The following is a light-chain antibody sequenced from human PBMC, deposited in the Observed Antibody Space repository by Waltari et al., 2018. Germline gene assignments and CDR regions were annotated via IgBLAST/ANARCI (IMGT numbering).Light chain of an antibody. CDR2: KTL. Sequence: SSELTQPPSVSVSPGQTASITCSGDILGSKYASWYQHKPGQSPLLVLYKTLNRPSGIPERFSGSKSGNTATLTISGTQAMDDADYYCQALGSNRWVFGGGTKLTVL. CDR1: ILGSKY. J-gene: IGLJ3*02. CDR3: QALGSNRWV. V-gene: IGLV3-1*01.